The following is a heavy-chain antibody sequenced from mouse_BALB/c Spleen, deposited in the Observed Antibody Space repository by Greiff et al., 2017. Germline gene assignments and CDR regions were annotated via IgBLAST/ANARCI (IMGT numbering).Heavy chain of an antibody. CDR2: ISSGGST. CDR3: ARGTTTVVANDYFDY. J-gene: IGHJ2*01. D-gene: IGHD1-1*01. CDR1: GFTFSSYA. Sequence: EVMLVESGGGLVKPGGSLKLSCAASGFTFSSYAMSWVRQTPEKRLEWVASISSGGSTYYPDSVKGRFTISRDNARNILYLQMSSLRSEDTAMYYCARGTTTVVANDYFDYWGQGTTLTVSS. V-gene: IGHV5-6-5*01.